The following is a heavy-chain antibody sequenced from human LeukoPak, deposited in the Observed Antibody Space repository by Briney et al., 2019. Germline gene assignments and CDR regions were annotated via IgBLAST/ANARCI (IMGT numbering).Heavy chain of an antibody. D-gene: IGHD4-17*01. J-gene: IGHJ4*02. V-gene: IGHV3-23*01. CDR3: AKDVYGDYGGLDY. Sequence: GGSLRLSCAASGSTFSSYAMSWVRQAPGKGLEWVSSIRGSDGSTYYADSVKGRFAISRDNSKNTLYLQMNSLRAEDTAVYYCAKDVYGDYGGLDYWGQGTLVTVSS. CDR1: GSTFSSYA. CDR2: IRGSDGST.